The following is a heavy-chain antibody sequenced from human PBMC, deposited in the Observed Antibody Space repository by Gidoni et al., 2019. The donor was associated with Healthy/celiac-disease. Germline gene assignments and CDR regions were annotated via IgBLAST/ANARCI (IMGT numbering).Heavy chain of an antibody. CDR2: ISGSGGST. CDR1: VFTFSRYA. CDR3: AKTKTGYSSGWSREDY. V-gene: IGHV3-23*01. Sequence: EVQLLESGGGLVQPGGSLRLSCAASVFTFSRYAMSWVRQAPGKGLEWVSAISGSGGSTYYADSVKGRFTISRDNSKNTLYLQMNSLRAEDTAVYYCAKTKTGYSSGWSREDYWGQGTLVTVSS. J-gene: IGHJ4*02. D-gene: IGHD6-19*01.